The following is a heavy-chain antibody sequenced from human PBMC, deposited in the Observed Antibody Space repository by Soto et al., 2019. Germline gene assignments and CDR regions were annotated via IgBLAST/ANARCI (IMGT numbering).Heavy chain of an antibody. CDR3: ARDPLYQYYYDSSGSHFDY. V-gene: IGHV1-46*01. CDR2: INPSGGST. CDR1: GYTFTSYY. J-gene: IGHJ4*02. D-gene: IGHD3-22*01. Sequence: ASVEVSCKASGYTFTSYYMHWVRQAPGQGLEWMGIINPSGGSTSYAQKFQGRVTMTRDTSTSTVYMELSSLRSEDTAVYYCARDPLYQYYYDSSGSHFDYWGQGTLVTVSS.